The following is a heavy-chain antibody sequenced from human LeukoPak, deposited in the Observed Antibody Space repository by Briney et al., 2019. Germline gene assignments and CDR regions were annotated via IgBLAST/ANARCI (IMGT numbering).Heavy chain of an antibody. CDR2: ITSSSSYI. V-gene: IGHV3-21*01. CDR1: GFTFSSYS. J-gene: IGHJ4*02. D-gene: IGHD3-22*01. CDR3: AREVWRDYYDSSGDFDY. Sequence: GGSLRLSCAASGFTFSSYSMNWVRQARGKGLEWVSSITSSSSYIYYADSVKGRFTISRDNAKNSLYLQMSSLRAEDTAVYYCAREVWRDYYDSSGDFDYWGQGTLVTVSS.